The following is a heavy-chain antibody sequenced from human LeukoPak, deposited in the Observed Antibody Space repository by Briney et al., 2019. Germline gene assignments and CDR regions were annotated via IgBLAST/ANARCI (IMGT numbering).Heavy chain of an antibody. J-gene: IGHJ5*02. V-gene: IGHV1-2*04. CDR3: ARDSAMVRGVINWFDP. CDR1: GYTFTGYY. D-gene: IGHD3-10*01. Sequence: ASVKVSCKASGYTFTGYYMHWVRQAPGQGLEWMGWINPNSGGTNYAQKFQGWVTMTRDTSISTAYMELSRLRSDDTAVYYCARDSAMVRGVINWFDPWGQGTLVTVSS. CDR2: INPNSGGT.